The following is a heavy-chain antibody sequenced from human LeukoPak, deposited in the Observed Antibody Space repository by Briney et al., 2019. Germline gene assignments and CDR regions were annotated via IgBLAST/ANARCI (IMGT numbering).Heavy chain of an antibody. D-gene: IGHD2-2*01. Sequence: SVKVSCKASGGTFSSYAISWVRQAPGQGLEWMGGIIPIFGTANYAQKFQGRVTITADESTSTAYMELSSLRSENTAVYYCARESHCSSTSCYLDYWGQGTLVTVSS. CDR2: IIPIFGTA. J-gene: IGHJ4*02. CDR3: ARESHCSSTSCYLDY. CDR1: GGTFSSYA. V-gene: IGHV1-69*01.